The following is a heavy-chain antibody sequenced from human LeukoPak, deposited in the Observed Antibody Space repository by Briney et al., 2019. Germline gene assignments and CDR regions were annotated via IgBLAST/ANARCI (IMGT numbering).Heavy chain of an antibody. CDR1: GGSISSGSYY. V-gene: IGHV4-61*02. CDR2: IYTSGST. J-gene: IGHJ6*03. CDR3: ARETSQKGAHYMDV. Sequence: PSETLSLTCTVPGGSISSGSYYWSWIRQPAGKGLEWIGRIYTSGSTNYNPSLKSRVTISVDTSKNQFSLKLSSVTAADTAVYYCARETSQKGAHYMDVWGKGTTVTISS. D-gene: IGHD3-16*01.